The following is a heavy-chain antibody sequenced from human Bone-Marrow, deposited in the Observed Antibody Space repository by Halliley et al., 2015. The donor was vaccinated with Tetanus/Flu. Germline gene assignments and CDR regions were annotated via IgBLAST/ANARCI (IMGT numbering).Heavy chain of an antibody. Sequence: CAASGFTVNNNYLSWVRQAPGKGLEWVSSIYAGGTAYFADSVRGRFTISRDESKNTVYLQMNNLRVEDTAVYHCARGGGRYYSPYDWGQGTLVTVSS. CDR2: IYAGGTA. CDR3: ARGGGRYYSPYD. CDR1: GFTVNNNY. V-gene: IGHV3-53*01. J-gene: IGHJ4*02. D-gene: IGHD3-10*01.